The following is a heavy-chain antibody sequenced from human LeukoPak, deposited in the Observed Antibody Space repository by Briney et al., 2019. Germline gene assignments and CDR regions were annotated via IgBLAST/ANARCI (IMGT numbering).Heavy chain of an antibody. CDR3: ARQDFHLINV. CDR2: IFYSGST. V-gene: IGHV4-39*01. Sequence: PSETLSLTCTVSGGSINSTDYFWGWIRQPPGKGLEWIGNIFYSGSTYYSPSLTSRVTLSVHTSKNQFSLKLSSVTAADTAIYYCARQDFHLINVWGQGTLVTVSS. CDR1: GGSINSTDYF. D-gene: IGHD2-8*01. J-gene: IGHJ4*02.